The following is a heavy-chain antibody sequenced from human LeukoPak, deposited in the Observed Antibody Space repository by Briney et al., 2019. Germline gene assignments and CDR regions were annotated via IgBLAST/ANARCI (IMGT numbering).Heavy chain of an antibody. CDR2: IKQDGSEQ. D-gene: IGHD2-8*01. CDR1: GFTLSTSW. Sequence: GGSLRLSCAASGFTLSTSWMACVRQVPGKRLEWVAKIKQDGSEQNYVESVKGRFTISRDNAKSSLYLQMNSQRAESTAMYNTVGESRGPVYWGQGTLVTVSS. V-gene: IGHV3-7*05. CDR3: VGESRGPVY. J-gene: IGHJ4*02.